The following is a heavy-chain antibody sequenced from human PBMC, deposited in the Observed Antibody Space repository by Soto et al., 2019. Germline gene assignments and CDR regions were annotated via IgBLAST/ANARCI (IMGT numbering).Heavy chain of an antibody. CDR2: INAGNGNT. J-gene: IGHJ4*02. D-gene: IGHD4-4*01. V-gene: IGHV1-3*01. CDR1: GYIFNNYV. CDR3: ARVPAPTLLTHYFDH. Sequence: GASVKVSCKASGYIFNNYVLHWVRQAPGQRLEWVGWINAGNGNTKYSQKFQGRVTITRDTSATTVYMVLYSLRSEDTAMYYCARVPAPTLLTHYFDHWGQGILVTVSS.